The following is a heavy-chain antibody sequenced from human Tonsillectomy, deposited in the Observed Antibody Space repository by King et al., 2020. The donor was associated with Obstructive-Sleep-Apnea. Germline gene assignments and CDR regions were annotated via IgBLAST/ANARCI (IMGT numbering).Heavy chain of an antibody. V-gene: IGHV4-59*08. D-gene: IGHD5-18*01. CDR1: GGSISSYY. J-gene: IGHJ4*02. Sequence: QLQESGPGLVKPSETLYLTCTVSGGSISSYYWSWIRQPPGKGLEWIGYVYYSGSTNYNPSLKSRVTISVDTSKKQFSLKLSSVTAADTAVYYCAIPVDTGMFFDYWGQGTRVTVSS. CDR3: AIPVDTGMFFDY. CDR2: VYYSGST.